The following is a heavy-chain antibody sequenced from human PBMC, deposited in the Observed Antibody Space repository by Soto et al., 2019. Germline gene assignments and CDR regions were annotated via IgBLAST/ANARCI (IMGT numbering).Heavy chain of an antibody. CDR2: ISYDGSNK. Sequence: QVQLVESGGGVVQPGRSLRLSCAASGFTFSSYGMHWVRQAPGKGLEWVAVISYDGSNKYYADSVKGRFTISRDNSKNTLYLQMNSLRAEDTAVYYCAKDLSLHELHYYYYGMDVWGQGTTVTVSS. CDR3: AKDLSLHELHYYYYGMDV. V-gene: IGHV3-30*18. D-gene: IGHD1-7*01. J-gene: IGHJ6*02. CDR1: GFTFSSYG.